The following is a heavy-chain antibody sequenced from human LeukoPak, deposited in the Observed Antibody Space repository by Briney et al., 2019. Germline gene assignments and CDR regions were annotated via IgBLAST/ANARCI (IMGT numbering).Heavy chain of an antibody. CDR2: ISSDGSST. CDR3: ARDFDYGDY. V-gene: IGHV3-74*01. J-gene: IGHJ4*02. D-gene: IGHD3-3*01. Sequence: GGSLRLSCAATGFTFSSYWMHWVRQAPGKGLVWVSRISSDGSSTSSADSVKGRFTISRDNAKNTLYLQMNSLRAEDTAVYYCARDFDYGDYWGQGTLVTVSS. CDR1: GFTFSSYW.